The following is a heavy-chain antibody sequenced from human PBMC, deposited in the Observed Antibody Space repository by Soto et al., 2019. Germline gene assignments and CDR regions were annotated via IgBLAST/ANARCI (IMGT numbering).Heavy chain of an antibody. CDR3: ARISCKGGSCYFDFDH. D-gene: IGHD2-15*01. CDR2: INPSGEHT. J-gene: IGHJ4*02. CDR1: GYSFKDHY. Sequence: ASVKVSCKASGYSFKDHYMHWVRQAPGRGLEWVGIINPSGEHTNYAQQFRGRVAMTRDTSTSTAYMELRSLRSEDTAVYFCARISCKGGSCYFDFDHWGQGTLVTVSS. V-gene: IGHV1-46*02.